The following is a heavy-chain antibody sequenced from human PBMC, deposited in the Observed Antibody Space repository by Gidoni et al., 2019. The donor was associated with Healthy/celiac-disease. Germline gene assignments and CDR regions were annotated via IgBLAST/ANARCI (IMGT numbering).Heavy chain of an antibody. CDR3: ARDGEWLRSADYYYGMDV. CDR1: GFTFIDYY. Sequence: QVQLVESGGGLVKPGGSLRLSCAASGFTFIDYYMSWIRQAPGKGLEWVSYISSSGSTIYYADSVKGRFTISRDNAKNSLYLQMNSLRAEDTAVYYCARDGEWLRSADYYYGMDVWDQGTTVTVSS. V-gene: IGHV3-11*01. CDR2: ISSSGSTI. D-gene: IGHD5-12*01. J-gene: IGHJ6*02.